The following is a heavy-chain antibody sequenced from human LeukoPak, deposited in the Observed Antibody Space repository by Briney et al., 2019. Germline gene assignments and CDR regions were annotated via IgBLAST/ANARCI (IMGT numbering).Heavy chain of an antibody. CDR3: ARDPEQNWFDP. Sequence: SETLSLTCTVSGASISDYYWSWIRQSPGRGLEWIGYMFHSGGTNSNPSLKSRVTISMDTSKNQFSLKMTSLTAADTAVYYCARDPEQNWFDPWGQGTLVTVSS. V-gene: IGHV4-59*01. CDR1: GASISDYY. CDR2: MFHSGGT. D-gene: IGHD1-14*01. J-gene: IGHJ5*02.